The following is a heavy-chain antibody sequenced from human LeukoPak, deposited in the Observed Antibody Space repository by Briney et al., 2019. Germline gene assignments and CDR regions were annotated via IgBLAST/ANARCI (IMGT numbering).Heavy chain of an antibody. J-gene: IGHJ6*02. CDR3: ANDVDTAMVTGYYYYGMDV. CDR2: IIPIFGTA. CDR1: GYTFSNYG. Sequence: EASVKVSCKASGYTFSNYGISWVRQAPGQGLEWMGGIIPIFGTANYAQKFQGRVTITADESTSTAYMELSSLRCEDTAVYYCANDVDTAMVTGYYYYGMDVWGQGTTVTVSS. V-gene: IGHV1-69*13. D-gene: IGHD5-18*01.